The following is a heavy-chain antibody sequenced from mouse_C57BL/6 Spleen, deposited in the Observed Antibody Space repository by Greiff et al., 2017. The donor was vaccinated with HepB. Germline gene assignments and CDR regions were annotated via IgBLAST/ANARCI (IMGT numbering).Heavy chain of an antibody. D-gene: IGHD5-1*01. J-gene: IGHJ2*01. CDR3: VSDHGPTYFDY. CDR1: GFTFNTYA. V-gene: IGHV10-3*01. CDR2: IRSKSSNDAT. Sequence: EVQLVESGGGLVQPKGSLKLSCAASGFTFNTYAMHWVRQAPGKGLEWVGRIRSKSSNDATYYAVSVKDRFTISRDDSQSMLYMQMNNLKTEYTACYYCVSDHGPTYFDYWGQGTTLTVSS.